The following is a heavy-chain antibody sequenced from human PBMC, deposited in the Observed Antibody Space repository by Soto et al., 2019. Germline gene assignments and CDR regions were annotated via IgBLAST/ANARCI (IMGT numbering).Heavy chain of an antibody. J-gene: IGHJ4*02. V-gene: IGHV3-21*01. CDR2: ISSASSET. CDR3: ARVAY. Sequence: SGGSLRLSCAASGFTFSSYAMSWVRQAPGKGLEWVASISSASSETWYADSVKGRFIISRDNAQNSLFLQMNTLRPEDSAIYYCARVAYWGPGTQVTVSS. CDR1: GFTFSSYA.